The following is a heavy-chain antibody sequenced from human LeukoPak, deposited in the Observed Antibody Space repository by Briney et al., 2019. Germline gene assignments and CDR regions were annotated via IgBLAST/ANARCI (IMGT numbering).Heavy chain of an antibody. CDR3: ARDSGRTSGRVDY. CDR2: FDPEDGET. D-gene: IGHD3-10*01. Sequence: ASVKVSCKVSGYTLTELSMHWVRQAPGKGLEWMGGFDPEDGETIYAQKFQGRVTITADKSTSTAYMELSSLRSEDTAVYYCARDSGRTSGRVDYWGQGTLVTVSS. V-gene: IGHV1-24*01. CDR1: GYTLTELS. J-gene: IGHJ4*02.